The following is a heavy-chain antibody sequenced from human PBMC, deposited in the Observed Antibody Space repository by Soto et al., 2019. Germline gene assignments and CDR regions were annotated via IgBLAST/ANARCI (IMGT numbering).Heavy chain of an antibody. Sequence: SETLSLTCTVSGGSISSYYWSWIRQPPGKGLEWIGYIYYSGSTNYNPSLKSRVTISVDTSKNQFSLKLSSVTAAHTAVYYCARFNWYFDLWGRGTLVTVSS. V-gene: IGHV4-59*08. CDR2: IYYSGST. CDR3: ARFNWYFDL. CDR1: GGSISSYY. J-gene: IGHJ2*01.